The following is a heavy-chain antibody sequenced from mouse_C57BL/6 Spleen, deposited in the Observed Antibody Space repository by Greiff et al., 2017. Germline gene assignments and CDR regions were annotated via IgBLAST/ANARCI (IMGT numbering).Heavy chain of an antibody. CDR3: ARPYYYGSSPSAIGS. CDR1: GYTFTSYT. J-gene: IGHJ4*01. V-gene: IGHV1-4*01. Sequence: QVQLKESGAELARPGASVKMSCKASGYTFTSYTMHWVKQRPGQGLEWIGYINPSSGYTKYNQKFKDKATLTADKSYSTAYMQLSSLTSEHSAVYYCARPYYYGSSPSAIGSWGQETSVTVSS. D-gene: IGHD1-1*01. CDR2: INPSSGYT.